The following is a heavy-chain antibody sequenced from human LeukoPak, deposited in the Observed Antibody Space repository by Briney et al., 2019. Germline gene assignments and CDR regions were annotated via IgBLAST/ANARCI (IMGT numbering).Heavy chain of an antibody. CDR3: ARGHSESSGWYYFDY. J-gene: IGHJ4*02. CDR2: INPNSGGT. V-gene: IGHV1-2*02. Sequence: GASVKVSCKASGYTFTGYYMHWVRQAPGQGLEWMGWINPNSGGTNYAQKFQGRVTMTRDTSISTAYMELSRLRSDDTAVYYCARGHSESSGWYYFDYWGQGTLVTVSS. D-gene: IGHD6-19*01. CDR1: GYTFTGYY.